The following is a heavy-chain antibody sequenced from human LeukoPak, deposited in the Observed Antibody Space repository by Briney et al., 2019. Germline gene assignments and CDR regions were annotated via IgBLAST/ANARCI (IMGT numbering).Heavy chain of an antibody. D-gene: IGHD3-9*01. V-gene: IGHV3-11*06. Sequence: GGSLRLSCAASGFTFSDYYMSWIRQAPGKGLEWVSYISSSSYTNYADSVKGRFTISRDNAKNSLFLQMNSLRAEDTAVYYCARAPYDILTGYSPYYFDYWGQGTLVTVSS. CDR1: GFTFSDYY. J-gene: IGHJ4*02. CDR2: ISSSSYT. CDR3: ARAPYDILTGYSPYYFDY.